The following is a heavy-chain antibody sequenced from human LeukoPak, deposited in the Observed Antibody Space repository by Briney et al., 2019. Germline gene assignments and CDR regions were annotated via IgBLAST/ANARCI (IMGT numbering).Heavy chain of an antibody. J-gene: IGHJ6*03. CDR1: GSSISSYY. CDR3: ASGYSSVYYYYYMDV. CDR2: TYYSGST. Sequence: SETLSLTCTVSGSSISSYYWSWIRQPAGKGLEWIGYTYYSGSTNYNPSLKSRVTISVDTSKNQFSLKLSSVTAADTAVYYCASGYSSVYYYYYMDVWGKGTTVTVSS. D-gene: IGHD5-18*01. V-gene: IGHV4-59*01.